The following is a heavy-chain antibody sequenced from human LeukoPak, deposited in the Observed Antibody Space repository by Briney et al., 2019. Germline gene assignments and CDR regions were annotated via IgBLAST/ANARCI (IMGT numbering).Heavy chain of an antibody. CDR3: AREGEEGFPSAFDI. CDR2: ISSSSSYI. CDR1: GFTFSSYS. J-gene: IGHJ3*02. V-gene: IGHV3-21*01. Sequence: PGGSLRLSCAASGFTFSSYSMNWVRQAPGKGLEWVSSISSSSSYIYYADSVKGRFTISRGNAKNSLYLQMNSLRAEDTAVYYCAREGEEGFPSAFDIWGQGTMVTVSS. D-gene: IGHD3-16*01.